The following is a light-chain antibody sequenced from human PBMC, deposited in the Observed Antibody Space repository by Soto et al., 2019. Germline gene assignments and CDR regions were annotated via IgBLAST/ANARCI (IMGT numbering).Light chain of an antibody. CDR2: NYV. CDR3: ASWDVSLNGWV. CDR1: NSNIGRNS. J-gene: IGLJ3*02. Sequence: QSVLTQPPSASGTPGQRVTISCSGSNSNIGRNSLNWYQQFPGTGPRLLIYNYVQRPTGVPDRFSASKSGTSASLAISGLQSEDEAVYFCASWDVSLNGWVFGGGTQLTVL. V-gene: IGLV1-44*01.